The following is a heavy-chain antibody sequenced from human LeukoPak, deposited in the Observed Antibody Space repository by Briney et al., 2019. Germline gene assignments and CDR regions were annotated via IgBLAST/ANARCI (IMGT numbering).Heavy chain of an antibody. CDR1: GGSFSGYY. V-gene: IGHV4-34*01. D-gene: IGHD2-2*01. CDR2: INHSGST. CDR3: ARVYCSSTSCHYYFDY. Sequence: SKTLSLTCAVYGGSFSGYYWSWIRQTPGKGLEWIGEINHSGSTNYKPSLKSRVTISVDTSKSQLSLKLSSVTAADTAVYYCARVYCSSTSCHYYFDYWGQGTLVTVSS. J-gene: IGHJ4*02.